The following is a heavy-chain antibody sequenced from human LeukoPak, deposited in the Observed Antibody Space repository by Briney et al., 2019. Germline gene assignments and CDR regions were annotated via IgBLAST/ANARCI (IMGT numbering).Heavy chain of an antibody. D-gene: IGHD2-2*02. CDR2: INHSGST. CDR1: GGSFSGYY. CDR3: ARLTLAIPFDY. V-gene: IGHV4-34*01. Sequence: PSVTLSLTCAVYGGSFSGYYWSWIRQPPGKGLEWIGEINHSGSTNYNPSLKSRVTISVDTSKNQFSLKLSSVTAADTVVYYCARLTLAIPFDYWGQGTLVTVSS. J-gene: IGHJ4*02.